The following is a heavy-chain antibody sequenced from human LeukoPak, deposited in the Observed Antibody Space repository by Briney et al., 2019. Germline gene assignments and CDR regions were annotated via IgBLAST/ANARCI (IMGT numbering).Heavy chain of an antibody. Sequence: GGSLRLSCEASGFSFSSHAMSWVRQAPGKGLEWVSSVSESGTNTYYADSVKGRFTISRDNSKNTLFLQMNSLRAEDTAVYYCARAPSGSSRGHYRDYWGQGTLVTVSS. V-gene: IGHV3-23*01. D-gene: IGHD3-22*01. CDR1: GFSFSSHA. J-gene: IGHJ4*02. CDR3: ARAPSGSSRGHYRDY. CDR2: VSESGTNT.